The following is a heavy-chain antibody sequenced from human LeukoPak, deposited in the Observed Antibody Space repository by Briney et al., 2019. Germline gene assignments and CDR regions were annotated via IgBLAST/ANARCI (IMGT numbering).Heavy chain of an antibody. Sequence: GASVKVSCKASGYTFTRYYMHWVRQAPGQGLEWMGWINPNSGGTNYAQKFQGRVTMTRDTSISTAYMELSRLRSDDTAVYYWARGPLRYFDWTSPGGWFDPWGQGTLVTVSS. V-gene: IGHV1-2*02. D-gene: IGHD3-9*01. CDR1: GYTFTRYY. CDR3: ARGPLRYFDWTSPGGWFDP. CDR2: INPNSGGT. J-gene: IGHJ5*02.